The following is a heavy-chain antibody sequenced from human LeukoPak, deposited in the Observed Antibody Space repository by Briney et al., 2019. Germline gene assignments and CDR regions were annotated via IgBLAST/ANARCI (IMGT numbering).Heavy chain of an antibody. D-gene: IGHD5-18*01. J-gene: IGHJ4*02. CDR2: ISSSGSSI. Sequence: GGSLRLSCAASGFTFSDYYMSWIRQAPGKGLEWVSYISSSGSSIYYADSVKGRFTISRDNAKNSLYLQMNSLRAEDTAVYYCARYLGTAMDHFDYWGQGTLVTVSS. CDR1: GFTFSDYY. CDR3: ARYLGTAMDHFDY. V-gene: IGHV3-11*01.